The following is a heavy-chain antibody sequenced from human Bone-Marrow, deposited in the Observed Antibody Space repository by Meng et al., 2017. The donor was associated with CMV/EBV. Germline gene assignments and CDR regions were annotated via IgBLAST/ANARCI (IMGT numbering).Heavy chain of an antibody. CDR3: ARCRYQLLGIPDDAFDI. J-gene: IGHJ3*02. CDR2: IYPGDSDT. Sequence: GGSLRLSRKGSGYSFTSYWIGWVRQMPGKGLEWMGIIYPGDSDTRYSPSFQGQVTISADKSISAAYLQWSSLKASDTAMYYCARCRYQLLGIPDDAFDIWGQGTMVTVSS. D-gene: IGHD2-2*01. CDR1: GYSFTSYW. V-gene: IGHV5-51*01.